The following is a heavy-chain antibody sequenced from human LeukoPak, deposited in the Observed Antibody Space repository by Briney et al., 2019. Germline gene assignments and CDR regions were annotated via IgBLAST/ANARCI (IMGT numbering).Heavy chain of an antibody. J-gene: IGHJ4*02. Sequence: GGSLRLSCAASGFTFSSYAMSWVRQAPGKGLEWVSAISGSGGSTYYADSVKGRFTISRDNSKNTLYLQMNSLRAEDTAVYYCARRTVGATSYFDYWGQGTLVTVSS. V-gene: IGHV3-23*01. D-gene: IGHD1-26*01. CDR3: ARRTVGATSYFDY. CDR1: GFTFSSYA. CDR2: ISGSGGST.